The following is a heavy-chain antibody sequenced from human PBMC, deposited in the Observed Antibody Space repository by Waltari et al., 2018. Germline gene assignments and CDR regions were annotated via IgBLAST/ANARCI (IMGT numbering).Heavy chain of an antibody. CDR2: INQDGSEK. V-gene: IGHV3-7*01. J-gene: IGHJ4*02. CDR3: ARDHWGPDY. D-gene: IGHD7-27*01. CDR1: RFTFTSYW. Sequence: EVQVVESGGGLVQPGGSLRLSCAASRFTFTSYWMSWVRQATGKGPEWVANINQDGSEKNYVDYVKGRFTISRDNAKDSLYLQMNSLRAEDTAVYFCARDHWGPDYWGQGTLVTVSS.